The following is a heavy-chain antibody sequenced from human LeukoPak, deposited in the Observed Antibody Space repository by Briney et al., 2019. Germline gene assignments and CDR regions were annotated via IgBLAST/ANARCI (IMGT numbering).Heavy chain of an antibody. D-gene: IGHD3-10*01. CDR3: VWFGDFMDV. CDR2: INSDGGTT. Sequence: PGGSLRLSCAASGFIFSTYWMHWVRHAPGKGLVWVSRINSDGGTTTYADSVKGRFTISRDNAKNTLYLQMNSLRVEDTAVYYCVWFGDFMDVWGKGTTVTVSS. V-gene: IGHV3-74*03. J-gene: IGHJ6*03. CDR1: GFIFSTYW.